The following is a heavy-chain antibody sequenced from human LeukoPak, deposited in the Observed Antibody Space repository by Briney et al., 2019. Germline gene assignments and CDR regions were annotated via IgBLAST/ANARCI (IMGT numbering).Heavy chain of an antibody. CDR3: ARHYPPDYTFVF. V-gene: IGHV4-34*01. D-gene: IGHD4-11*01. CDR1: GGSFSGYY. Sequence: SETLSLTSAVYGGSFSGYYWSWIRPPPGKGLEWIGEINHSGSTNYNPSLKSRVTISVDTSKNQCSLRLSSVTAADAAVYYWARHYPPDYTFVFWGQGTLVTVSS. J-gene: IGHJ4*02. CDR2: INHSGST.